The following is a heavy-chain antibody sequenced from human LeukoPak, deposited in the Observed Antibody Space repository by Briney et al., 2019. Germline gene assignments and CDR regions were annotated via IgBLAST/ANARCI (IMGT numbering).Heavy chain of an antibody. Sequence: SETLSLTCTVSGVSFSSYYWSWIRQPPGKGLEYIGYIYYSGNTNSNPSLNSRVTISVDTSKNQFSLKLSSVTAADTAVYYCARRGSGASLEYYFDLWGRGTLVTVSS. V-gene: IGHV4-59*08. J-gene: IGHJ2*01. CDR3: ARRGSGASLEYYFDL. CDR2: IYYSGNT. D-gene: IGHD1-14*01. CDR1: GVSFSSYY.